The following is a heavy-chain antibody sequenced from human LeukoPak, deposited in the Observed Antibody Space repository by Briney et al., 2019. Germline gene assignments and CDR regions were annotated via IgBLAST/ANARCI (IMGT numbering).Heavy chain of an antibody. CDR3: ARQGSSRAFDI. Sequence: GGSLRLSCAASGFTFSSYDMHWVRQATGKGLEWVSAIGTAGDTYYPGSVKGRFTISRENAENSLYLQMNSLRAGDTAVYYCARQGSSRAFDIWGQGTMVTVSS. CDR1: GFTFSSYD. CDR2: IGTAGDT. D-gene: IGHD2-2*01. J-gene: IGHJ3*02. V-gene: IGHV3-13*01.